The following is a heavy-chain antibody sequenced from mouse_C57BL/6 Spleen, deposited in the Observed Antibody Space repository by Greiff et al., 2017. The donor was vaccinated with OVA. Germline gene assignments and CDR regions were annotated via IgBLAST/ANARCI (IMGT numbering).Heavy chain of an antibody. CDR1: GYTFTSYW. V-gene: IGHV1-69*01. CDR2: LDPSDSYT. D-gene: IGHD2-3*01. CDR3: ARRMGDWFAY. J-gene: IGHJ3*01. Sequence: QVQLQQPGAELVMPGASVKLSCKASGYTFTSYWMHWVKQRPGQGLEWIGELDPSDSYTNYNQKFKGKSTLTVDKSSSTAYMQLSSLTSEDSAVYYCARRMGDWFAYWGQGTLVTVSA.